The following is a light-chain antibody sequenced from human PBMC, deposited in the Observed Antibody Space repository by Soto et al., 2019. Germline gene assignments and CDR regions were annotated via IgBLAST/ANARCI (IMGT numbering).Light chain of an antibody. CDR3: SSYTVSSTSHVV. Sequence: QSVLTQPASVSGSPGQSITISCTGTSSDVGGYDYVSWYQQHPGKAPKLMIYEVSTQPSGVSNRFSGSKSGNTASLTISGLQAEDEADYYCSSYTVSSTSHVVFGGGTKLTVL. CDR2: EVS. J-gene: IGLJ2*01. CDR1: SSDVGGYDY. V-gene: IGLV2-14*01.